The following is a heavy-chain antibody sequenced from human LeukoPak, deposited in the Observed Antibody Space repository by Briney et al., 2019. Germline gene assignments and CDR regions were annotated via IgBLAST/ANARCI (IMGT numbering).Heavy chain of an antibody. CDR2: ISHDGSNK. D-gene: IGHD4-17*01. J-gene: IGHJ4*02. Sequence: PGGSLRLSCAASGFTFSSYAMHWVRQAPGKGLEWVAVISHDGSNKYYADSVKGRFTISRDNSKNTLYLQMNSLRAEDTAVYYCARGDYGELHSPDYWGQGTLVTVSS. CDR1: GFTFSSYA. V-gene: IGHV3-30*04. CDR3: ARGDYGELHSPDY.